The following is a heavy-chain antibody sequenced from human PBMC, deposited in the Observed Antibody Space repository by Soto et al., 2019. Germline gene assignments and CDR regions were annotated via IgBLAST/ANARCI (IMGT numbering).Heavy chain of an antibody. CDR1: GGSFSGYY. D-gene: IGHD6-19*01. V-gene: IGHV4-34*01. J-gene: IGHJ4*02. Sequence: PSETLSLTCAVYGGSFSGYYWSWIRQPPGKGLEWIGEINHSGSTNYNPSLKSRVTISVDTSKNQFSLKLSSVTAADTAVYYCALIGYSSGWYYFDYWGQGTLVTVSS. CDR3: ALIGYSSGWYYFDY. CDR2: INHSGST.